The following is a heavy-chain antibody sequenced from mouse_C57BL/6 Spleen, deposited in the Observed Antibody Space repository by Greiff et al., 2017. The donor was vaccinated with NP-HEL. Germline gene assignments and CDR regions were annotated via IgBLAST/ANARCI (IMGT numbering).Heavy chain of an antibody. CDR3: ARHRNYVLDY. CDR2: ISSGGSYT. Sequence: EVKLMESGGDLVKPGGSLKLSCAASGFTFSSYGMSWVRQTPDKRLEWVATISSGGSYTYYPHSVKGRFTISRDNAKNTLYLQMSSLKSEDTAMYYCARHRNYVLDYWGQGTSVTVSS. CDR1: GFTFSSYG. J-gene: IGHJ4*01. V-gene: IGHV5-6*01. D-gene: IGHD2-1*01.